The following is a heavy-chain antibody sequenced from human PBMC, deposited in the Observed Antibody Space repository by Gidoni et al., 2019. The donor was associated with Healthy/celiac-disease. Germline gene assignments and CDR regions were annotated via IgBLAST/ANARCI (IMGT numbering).Heavy chain of an antibody. J-gene: IGHJ4*02. CDR3: AGSSGYYGYYFDY. Sequence: EVQLVESGGGLVQPGGSLRLSCAASGFTVSSNYMSWVRQAPGKGLEWVSVIYSGGSTYYADSVKGRFTISRDNSKNTLYLRMNSLRAEDTAVYYCAGSSGYYGYYFDYWGQGTLVTVSS. CDR2: IYSGGST. CDR1: GFTVSSNY. V-gene: IGHV3-66*01. D-gene: IGHD3-22*01.